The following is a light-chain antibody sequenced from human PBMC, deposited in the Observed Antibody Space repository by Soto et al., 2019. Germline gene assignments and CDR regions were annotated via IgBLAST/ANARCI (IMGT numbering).Light chain of an antibody. CDR1: SSNIGSNT. CDR3: AAREASLNGRVA. CDR2: SNN. J-gene: IGLJ2*01. V-gene: IGLV1-44*01. Sequence: QSVLTQPPSASGTPGQRVTISCSGSSSNIGSNTVNWYQQLPGTAPKLLIYSNNQRPSGVPDRFSGTKSGTSASLAISGLQSEDEANYYCAAREASLNGRVAFGGGTKLTVL.